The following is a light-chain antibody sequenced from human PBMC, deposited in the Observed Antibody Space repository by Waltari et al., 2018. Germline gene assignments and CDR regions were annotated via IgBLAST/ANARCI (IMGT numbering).Light chain of an antibody. CDR1: SSVVGSHNL. CDR3: CSYAGSSTLL. J-gene: IGLJ2*01. CDR2: EGS. Sequence: QSALTQPASVSGSPGQSITVPCTGTSSVVGSHNLVSWYQQHPGKAPKLMIYEGSKRPSGVSNRFSGSKSGNTASLTISGLQAEDEADYYCCSYAGSSTLLFGGGTKVTVL. V-gene: IGLV2-23*01.